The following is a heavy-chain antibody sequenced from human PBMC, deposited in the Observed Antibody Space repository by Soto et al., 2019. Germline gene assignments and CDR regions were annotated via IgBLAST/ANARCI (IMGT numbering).Heavy chain of an antibody. CDR2: VTGGGDRT. V-gene: IGHV3-23*01. CDR3: AFNYYGSGTYCDS. J-gene: IGHJ4*02. Sequence: PGGSLRLSCAASGFTFSTFPMRWVRQAPGKGLEWVSGVTGGGDRTYYADSVKDRFTTSRDNSKNTLYLQMNSLSPEDTAVYYCAFNYYGSGTYCDSWGQGTLVTVSS. CDR1: GFTFSTFP. D-gene: IGHD3-10*01.